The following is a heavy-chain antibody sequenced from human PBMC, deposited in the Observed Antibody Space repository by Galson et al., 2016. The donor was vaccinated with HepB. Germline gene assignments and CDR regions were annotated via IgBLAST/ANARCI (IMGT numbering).Heavy chain of an antibody. Sequence: SLRLSCAASGFTVSSEYMTWVRHASRKGLEWVSVSYRGGDTYYADSVKGRFTISRDNAKNTLYLQMNSLRAEDTATYYCVKEKGRLGFYGMDVWGQGTTVTDSS. V-gene: IGHV3-53*01. CDR2: SYRGGDT. D-gene: IGHD3-16*01. CDR3: VKEKGRLGFYGMDV. CDR1: GFTVSSEY. J-gene: IGHJ6*02.